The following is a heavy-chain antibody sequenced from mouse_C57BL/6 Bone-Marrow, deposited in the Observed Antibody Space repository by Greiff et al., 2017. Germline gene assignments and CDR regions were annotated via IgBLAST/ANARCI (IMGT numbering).Heavy chain of an antibody. CDR3: ARHEDGSSWFAY. V-gene: IGHV5-15*01. J-gene: IGHJ3*01. D-gene: IGHD1-1*01. CDR2: ISNLAYSI. CDR1: GFTFSDYG. Sequence: EVMLVESGGGLVQPGGSLKLSCAASGFTFSDYGMAWVRQAPRKGPEWVAFISNLAYSIYYADTVTSRFTISRENAKNTLYLEMSSLRSEDTAMYYCARHEDGSSWFAYWGQGTLVTVSA.